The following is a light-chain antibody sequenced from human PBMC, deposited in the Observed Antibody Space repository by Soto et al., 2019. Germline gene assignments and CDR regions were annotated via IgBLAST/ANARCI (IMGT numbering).Light chain of an antibody. J-gene: IGLJ2*01. V-gene: IGLV1-47*02. CDR1: SSKIGSDY. Sequence: QSVLTQPPSASGAPGQRVTISCSGSSSKIGSDYLYWYQQRPGTAPKLLIYTDNLRPSGVPDRFSGSKSGTSGSLAISGLRSEDEADYYCAAWDESLNSVVFGGGTKVTVL. CDR3: AAWDESLNSVV. CDR2: TDN.